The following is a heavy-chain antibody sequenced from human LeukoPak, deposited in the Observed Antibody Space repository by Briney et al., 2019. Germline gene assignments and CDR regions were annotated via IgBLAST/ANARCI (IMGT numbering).Heavy chain of an antibody. D-gene: IGHD2-15*01. CDR3: ARGLSGGYYYYYGMDV. J-gene: IGHJ6*02. Sequence: SETLSLTCAVYGGSFSGYYWSWIRQPPGKGLEWIGEINHSGSTNYNPSLKSRVTISVDTSKNQFYLKLSSVTAADTAVYYCARGLSGGYYYYYGMDVWGQGTTVTVSS. CDR2: INHSGST. CDR1: GGSFSGYY. V-gene: IGHV4-34*01.